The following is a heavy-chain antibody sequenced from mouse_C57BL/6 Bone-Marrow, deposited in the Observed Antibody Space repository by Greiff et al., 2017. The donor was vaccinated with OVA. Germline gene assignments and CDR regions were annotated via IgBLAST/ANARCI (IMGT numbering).Heavy chain of an antibody. V-gene: IGHV1-42*01. CDR3: ARDEDYAMDY. CDR2: INPSTGGT. Sequence: EVKLQESGPELVKPGASVKISCKASGYSFTGYYMNWVKQSPEKSLEWIGEINPSTGGTTYNQKFKAKATLTVDKSSSTAYMQLKSLTSEDSAVYYCARDEDYAMDYWGQGTSVTVSS. J-gene: IGHJ4*01. CDR1: GYSFTGYY.